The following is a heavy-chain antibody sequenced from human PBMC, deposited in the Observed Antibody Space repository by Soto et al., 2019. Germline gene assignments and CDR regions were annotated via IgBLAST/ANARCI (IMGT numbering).Heavy chain of an antibody. CDR1: GYSFTSYY. Sequence: QVQLVQSGAEVKKPGASVKVSCKASGYSFTSYYMHWVRQAPGQGLEWMGIINPSGGSTSYAQKFQGRVTMTRDTSTSTVYMELSSLRSEDTAVYYCARELYSSGWYSARYYFDYWGQGTLVTVSS. V-gene: IGHV1-46*01. D-gene: IGHD6-19*01. CDR3: ARELYSSGWYSARYYFDY. J-gene: IGHJ4*02. CDR2: INPSGGST.